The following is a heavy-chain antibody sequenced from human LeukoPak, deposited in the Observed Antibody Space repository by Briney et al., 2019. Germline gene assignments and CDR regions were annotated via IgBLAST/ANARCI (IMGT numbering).Heavy chain of an antibody. CDR1: GGSISRNY. CDR2: VDYRGST. CDR3: TRSPGPTPYYFDY. Sequence: PSETLSLTCIVSGGSISRNYWSWIREPPRKGLEGIWNVDYRGSTNYNPSLKSRVTISLDSSKIQISLKLSSVTAADTAVYYCTRSPGPTPYYFDYWGQGTLVSVSS. V-gene: IGHV4-59*01. D-gene: IGHD4-23*01. J-gene: IGHJ4*02.